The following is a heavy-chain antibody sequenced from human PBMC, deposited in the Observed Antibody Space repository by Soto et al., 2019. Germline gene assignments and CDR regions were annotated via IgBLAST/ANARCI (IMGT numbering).Heavy chain of an antibody. D-gene: IGHD2-15*01. CDR3: VRTSLVVAVATREDF. J-gene: IGHJ4*02. CDR2: IDSDGSRI. V-gene: IGHV3-74*01. CDR1: GFTFSNYC. Sequence: EVQLVESGGGLVQPGESLRLSCAASGFTFSNYCMHWVRQAPGKGLVWVSRIDSDGSRITYADFVKCRFTISRDNAKNTVYRHMNSLPSEDTAVYYCVRTSLVVAVATREDFWGQGTLVTVSS.